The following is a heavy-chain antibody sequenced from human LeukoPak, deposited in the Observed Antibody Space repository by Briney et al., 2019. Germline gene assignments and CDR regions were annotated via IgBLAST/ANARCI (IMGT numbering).Heavy chain of an antibody. CDR2: IIPIFGTA. V-gene: IGHV1-69*05. Sequence: SSVKVSCKASGGTFSRYAISWVRHAPGQGLEWMGGIIPIFGTANYAQKFQGRVTITTDESTSTAYMELSSLRSEDTAVYYCARDSSGYYYGYFDYWGQGTLVTVSS. CDR1: GGTFSRYA. D-gene: IGHD3-22*01. CDR3: ARDSSGYYYGYFDY. J-gene: IGHJ4*02.